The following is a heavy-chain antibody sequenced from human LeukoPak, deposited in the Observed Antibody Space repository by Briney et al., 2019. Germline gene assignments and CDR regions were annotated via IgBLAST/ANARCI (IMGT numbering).Heavy chain of an antibody. V-gene: IGHV4-59*01. Sequence: SETLSLTCSVFDGSISNYYWSWIRQPPGKGLKWIGYAYYSGSTTYNPSLESRVTISVDTSKNQLSLKLSSVTAADTAVYYCVRSSSWYAYFDLWGRGTLVTVSS. CDR2: AYYSGST. D-gene: IGHD6-13*01. J-gene: IGHJ2*01. CDR3: VRSSSWYAYFDL. CDR1: DGSISNYY.